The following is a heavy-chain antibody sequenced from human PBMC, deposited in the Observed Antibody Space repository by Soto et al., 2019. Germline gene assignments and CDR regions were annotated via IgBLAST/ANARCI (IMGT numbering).Heavy chain of an antibody. CDR1: GGSISSGGYS. D-gene: IGHD1-26*01. V-gene: IGHV4-61*08. CDR2: IYYSGST. CDR3: VRHSVTSSDFDS. Sequence: PSETLSLTCAVSGGSISSGGYSWSWIRQPPGKGVEWIGYIYYSGSTNYNPSLKSRVTISVDTSNNQFSLTLTSVTAADMAVYYCVRHSVTSSDFDSWCRGTLLPVSS. J-gene: IGHJ4*02.